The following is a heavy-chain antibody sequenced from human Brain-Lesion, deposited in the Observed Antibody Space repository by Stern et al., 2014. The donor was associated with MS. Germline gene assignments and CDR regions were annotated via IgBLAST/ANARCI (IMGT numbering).Heavy chain of an antibody. V-gene: IGHV1-8*01. CDR3: ARAVRNQLLSEY. CDR2: MNPYSGNT. J-gene: IGHJ4*02. Sequence: QVQLVQSGAEVKKPGASVKVSCKASGYTFSSYDITWVRQASGHGLEWMGWMNPYSGNTGYAQKFKGRVSMTSDPSISTVYMELTSLTSDDTAAYFCARAVRNQLLSEYWGQGTLVTVSS. D-gene: IGHD2-2*01. CDR1: GYTFSSYD.